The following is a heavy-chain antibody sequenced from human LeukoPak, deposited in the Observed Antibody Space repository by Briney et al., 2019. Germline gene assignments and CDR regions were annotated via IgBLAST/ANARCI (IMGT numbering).Heavy chain of an antibody. CDR1: GFTFSGHW. D-gene: IGHD1-26*01. CDR3: ARVGGNGAFDI. V-gene: IGHV3-74*01. J-gene: IGHJ3*02. CDR2: DGSGT. Sequence: PGGSLRLSCAVSGFTFSGHWMFWVRQAPGKGLEWVSSDGSGTGYTDSVKGRFTVSRDNARNTLYLQMGSLRAEDMAVFYCARVGGNGAFDIWGQGTMVTVSS.